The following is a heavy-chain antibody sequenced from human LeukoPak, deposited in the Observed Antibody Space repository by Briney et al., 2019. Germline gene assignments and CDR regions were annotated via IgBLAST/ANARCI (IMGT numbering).Heavy chain of an antibody. V-gene: IGHV3-23*01. Sequence: GGSLRLSWAPSGLTFRSYAMSWARQAPGRGRGWVSAIGGSGGSTYYADSVKGRFTISRDNSKNTLYLQMNSLRAEDTAVYYCAKDMEQLANRPFDYWGQGTLVTVSS. J-gene: IGHJ4*02. CDR1: GLTFRSYA. CDR3: AKDMEQLANRPFDY. CDR2: IGGSGGST. D-gene: IGHD6-13*01.